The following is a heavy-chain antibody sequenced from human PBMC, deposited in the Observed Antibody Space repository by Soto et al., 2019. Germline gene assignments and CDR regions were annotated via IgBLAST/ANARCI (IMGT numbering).Heavy chain of an antibody. CDR2: ISTSSNFI. D-gene: IGHD2-2*01. Sequence: EVQVVESGGGLVEPWGSLRLSCAAYGFNFSRSSMNWVRQAPVKGLEWVASISTSSNFIYYEDSVKGRFTVSRDNTKNSMYLQMISLRAEDTGIYYCARGMKTAAFSGMDVWCQGTTVTVSS. J-gene: IGHJ6*02. CDR1: GFNFSRSS. CDR3: ARGMKTAAFSGMDV. V-gene: IGHV3-21*01.